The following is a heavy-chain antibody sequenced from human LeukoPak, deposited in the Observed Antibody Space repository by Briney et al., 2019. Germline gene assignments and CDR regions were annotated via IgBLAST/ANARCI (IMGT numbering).Heavy chain of an antibody. CDR3: ARVTHCGGDCYRPYYFDY. D-gene: IGHD2-21*02. CDR1: GFTFSSYS. V-gene: IGHV3-21*01. J-gene: IGHJ4*02. Sequence: GGSLRLSCAASGFTFSSYSMNWVRQAPGKGLEWVSSISSSSSYIYYADSVKGRFTISRDSAKNSLYLQMNSLRAEDTTVYYCARVTHCGGDCYRPYYFDYWGQGTLVTVSS. CDR2: ISSSSSYI.